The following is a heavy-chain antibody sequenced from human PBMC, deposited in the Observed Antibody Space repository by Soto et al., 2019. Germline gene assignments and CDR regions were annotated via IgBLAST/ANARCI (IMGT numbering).Heavy chain of an antibody. V-gene: IGHV3-23*01. J-gene: IGHJ4*02. CDR1: GFTFSSYA. CDR2: ISDSGATT. CDR3: AKEDTSSGSLDY. D-gene: IGHD6-19*01. Sequence: PGGSLRLSCAASGFTFSSYAMSLVRQAPGKGLECVSGISDSGATTYYADSVRGRFTISRDNSKNTLYLQMKSLRAEDSASYYCAKEDTSSGSLDYWGQGALVT.